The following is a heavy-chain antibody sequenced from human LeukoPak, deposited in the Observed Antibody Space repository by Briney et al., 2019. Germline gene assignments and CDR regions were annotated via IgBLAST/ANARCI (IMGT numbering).Heavy chain of an antibody. CDR1: GDSFTSVTDY. CDR3: AGERGEEYSSGWYKTNFFYN. CDR2: GDYSGGT. V-gene: IGHV4-39*07. D-gene: IGHD6-19*01. J-gene: IGHJ4*02. Sequence: PSETLSLTCTVSGDSFTSVTDYWAWIRQPPGRGLEWIASGDYSGGTYYNPSLESRVAISADMSKNQVSLQLTSVTGADTAVYYCAGERGEEYSSGWYKTNFFYNWGQGIRVTVSS.